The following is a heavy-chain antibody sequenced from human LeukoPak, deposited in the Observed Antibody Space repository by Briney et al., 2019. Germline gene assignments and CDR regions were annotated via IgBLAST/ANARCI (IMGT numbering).Heavy chain of an antibody. V-gene: IGHV3-48*03. CDR1: GFTFSSYE. CDR2: ISFSGDTI. CDR3: ARRLSYCGMDV. D-gene: IGHD3-16*02. J-gene: IGHJ6*02. Sequence: GESLTLSCAASGFTFSSYEMIWVRQAPGKGLEWILKISFSGDTIHSADSVKGRFTTSRDNAKNSLYLQMSSLRAEDTAVYYCARRLSYCGMDVWGQGTTVIVSS.